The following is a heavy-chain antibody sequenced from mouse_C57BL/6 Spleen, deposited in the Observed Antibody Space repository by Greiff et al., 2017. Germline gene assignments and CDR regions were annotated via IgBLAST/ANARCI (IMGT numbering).Heavy chain of an antibody. CDR2: IYPGSGST. V-gene: IGHV1-55*01. Sequence: QVQLQQPGAELVKPGASVKMSCTASGYTFTSYWITWVKQRPGQGLEWIGDIYPGSGSTNYNEKFKSKATLTVDTSSSTAYMQLSSLTSEDSAVYYWARFYYYGSSRYYYAMDYWGQGTSVTVSS. J-gene: IGHJ4*01. D-gene: IGHD1-1*01. CDR1: GYTFTSYW. CDR3: ARFYYYGSSRYYYAMDY.